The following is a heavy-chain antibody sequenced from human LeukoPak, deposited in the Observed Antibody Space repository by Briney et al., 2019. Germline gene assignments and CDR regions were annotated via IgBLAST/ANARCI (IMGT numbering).Heavy chain of an antibody. V-gene: IGHV4-34*01. J-gene: IGHJ3*01. D-gene: IGHD3-10*01. CDR2: INHSGST. CDR1: GGSFSGYY. Sequence: ETLSLTCAVYGGSFSGYYWSWIRQPPGKGLEWIGEINHSGSTNYNPSLKSRVTISVDTSKNQFSLKLSSVTAADTAVYYCARHMSVSYDAFDLWGRGTPVTVSS. CDR3: ARHMSVSYDAFDL.